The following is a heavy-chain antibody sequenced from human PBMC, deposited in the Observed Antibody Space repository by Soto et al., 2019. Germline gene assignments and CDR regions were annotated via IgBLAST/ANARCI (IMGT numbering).Heavy chain of an antibody. V-gene: IGHV3-23*01. CDR2: ISGSGGST. CDR1: GFTFSSYA. CDR3: AKKESGYYILRYYYGMDV. D-gene: IGHD3-3*01. Sequence: GGSLRLSCAASGFTFSSYAMSWVRQAPGKGLEWVSAISGSGGSTYYADSVKGRFTISRDNSKNTLYLQMNSLRAEDTAVYYCAKKESGYYILRYYYGMDVWGQGTTVTVSS. J-gene: IGHJ6*02.